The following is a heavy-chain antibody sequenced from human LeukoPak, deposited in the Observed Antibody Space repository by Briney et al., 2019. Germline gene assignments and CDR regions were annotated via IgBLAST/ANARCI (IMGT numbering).Heavy chain of an antibody. J-gene: IGHJ4*02. V-gene: IGHV3-23*01. CDR1: GFTVSSIY. Sequence: GGSLRLSCAVSGFTVSSIYMSWVRQAPGKGLEWVSAISGSGGSTYYADSVKGRFTISRDNSKNTLYLQMNSLRAEDTAVYYCAKADYFDYWGQGTLVTVSS. CDR2: ISGSGGST. CDR3: AKADYFDY.